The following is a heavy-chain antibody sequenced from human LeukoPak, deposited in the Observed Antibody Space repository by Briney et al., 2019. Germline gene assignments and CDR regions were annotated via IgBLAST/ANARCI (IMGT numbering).Heavy chain of an antibody. CDR1: GYTFTGYY. CDR2: INPNSGGT. D-gene: IGHD5-18*01. V-gene: IGHV1-2*02. Sequence: ASVKVSCKASGYTFTGYYMHWVRQAPGQGPEWMGWINPNSGGTKYEQKFQGRVTMTRDTSISTAYMELSRLRSDDTAVYYCAKVSSYGFSTGDYDYWGQGTLVTVSS. J-gene: IGHJ4*02. CDR3: AKVSSYGFSTGDYDY.